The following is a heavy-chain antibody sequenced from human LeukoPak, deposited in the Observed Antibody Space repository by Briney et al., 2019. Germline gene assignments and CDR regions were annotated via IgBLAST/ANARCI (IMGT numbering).Heavy chain of an antibody. CDR1: GYTFTGYY. J-gene: IGHJ4*02. V-gene: IGHV1-2*02. CDR3: ARVKTMIIVVSLFDY. CDR2: INPNSGGT. D-gene: IGHD3-22*01. Sequence: ASVKVSCKASGYTFTGYYMHWVRQAPGQGLEWMGWINPNSGGTNYAQQFQGRLTMTRDTSISTAYMELSRLRSDDTAVYYCARVKTMIIVVSLFDYWGQGTLITVSS.